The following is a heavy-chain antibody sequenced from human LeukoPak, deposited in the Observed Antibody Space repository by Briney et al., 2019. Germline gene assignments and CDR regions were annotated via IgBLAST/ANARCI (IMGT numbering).Heavy chain of an antibody. V-gene: IGHV1-69*04. D-gene: IGHD3-3*01. J-gene: IGHJ4*02. CDR1: GGTFSSYA. Sequence: ASVKVSCKASGGTFSSYAISWVRQAPGQGLEWMGRIIPILGIANYAQKFRGRVTITADKSTSTAYMELSSLRSEDAAVYYCASSTYYDFWSGPNYFDYWGQGTLVTVSS. CDR3: ASSTYYDFWSGPNYFDY. CDR2: IIPILGIA.